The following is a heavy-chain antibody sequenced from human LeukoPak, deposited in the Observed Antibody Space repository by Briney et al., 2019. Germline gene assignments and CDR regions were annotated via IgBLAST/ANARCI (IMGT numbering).Heavy chain of an antibody. V-gene: IGHV4-59*01. CDR1: GGSISSYY. J-gene: IGHJ4*02. CDR2: IYYSGST. Sequence: SETLSLTCTVSGGSISSYYWSWIRQPPGKGLEWIGYIYYSGSTNYNPSLKSRVTISVDTSKNQFSQKLSSVTAADTAVYYCARGRGSSWYPSTFYFDYWGQGTLVTVSS. D-gene: IGHD6-13*01. CDR3: ARGRGSSWYPSTFYFDY.